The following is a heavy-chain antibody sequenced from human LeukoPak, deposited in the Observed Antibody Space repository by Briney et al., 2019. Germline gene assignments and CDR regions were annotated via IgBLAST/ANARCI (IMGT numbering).Heavy chain of an antibody. CDR2: IIPIFGTA. CDR1: GGTFSSYA. D-gene: IGHD6-19*01. Sequence: EASVKVSCTASGGTFSSYAISWVRQAPGQGLEWMGGIIPIFGTANYAQKFQGRVTITADESTSTAYMELSSLRSEDTAVYYCARHVAVAGTGMDYWGQGTLVTVSS. V-gene: IGHV1-69*13. CDR3: ARHVAVAGTGMDY. J-gene: IGHJ4*02.